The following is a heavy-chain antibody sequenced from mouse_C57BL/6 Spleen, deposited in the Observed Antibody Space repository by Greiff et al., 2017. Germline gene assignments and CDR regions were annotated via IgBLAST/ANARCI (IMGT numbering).Heavy chain of an antibody. Sequence: QVQLQQSGAELVKPGASVKISCKASGYAFSSYWMNWVKQRPGKGLEWIGQIYPGDGDTTYNGKFKGKATLTADKSSSTAYMQLSSLTSEDSAVYFCAREYYGSRWFAYWGQGTLVTVSA. V-gene: IGHV1-80*01. D-gene: IGHD1-1*01. CDR3: AREYYGSRWFAY. CDR2: IYPGDGDT. CDR1: GYAFSSYW. J-gene: IGHJ3*01.